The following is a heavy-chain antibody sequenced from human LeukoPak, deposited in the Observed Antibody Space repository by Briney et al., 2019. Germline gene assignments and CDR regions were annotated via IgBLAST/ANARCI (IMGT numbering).Heavy chain of an antibody. Sequence: GGSLRLSCAASGFTFSSHAMSWVRQAPGKGLEWVSAISTSGGSTYYADSVKGRFTISRDNSKNTLYLQMNSLRAADTAVYYCAKEPYSGSQLLDYWGQGTLVTVSS. J-gene: IGHJ4*02. D-gene: IGHD1-26*01. CDR1: GFTFSSHA. V-gene: IGHV3-23*01. CDR3: AKEPYSGSQLLDY. CDR2: ISTSGGST.